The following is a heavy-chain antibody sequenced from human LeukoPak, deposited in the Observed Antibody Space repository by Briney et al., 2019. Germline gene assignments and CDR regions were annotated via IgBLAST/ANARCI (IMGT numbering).Heavy chain of an antibody. CDR2: ISGSGGST. D-gene: IGHD2-2*01. J-gene: IGHJ4*02. CDR3: AKDFRRVTTSTIGD. Sequence: GGTLRLSCAASGFTFSSYGMSWVRQAPGKGLEWVSAISGSGGSTYYADSVKGRFTISRDNSKNTLYLQMNSLRAEDTAVYYCAKDFRRVTTSTIGDWGQGTLVTVSS. CDR1: GFTFSSYG. V-gene: IGHV3-23*01.